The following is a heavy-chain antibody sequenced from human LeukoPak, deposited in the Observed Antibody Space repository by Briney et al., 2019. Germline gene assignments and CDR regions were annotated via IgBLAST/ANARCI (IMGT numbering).Heavy chain of an antibody. Sequence: PGGSLRLSCAASGFTFSSYAMHWVRQAPGKGLEWVALISYDGTNKYYADSVKGRFTISRDNAKNSLYLQLNSLRAEDTAVYYCAREGITAAADYWGQGTLVTVSS. CDR1: GFTFSSYA. CDR2: ISYDGTNK. CDR3: AREGITAAADY. V-gene: IGHV3-30-3*01. J-gene: IGHJ4*02. D-gene: IGHD6-13*01.